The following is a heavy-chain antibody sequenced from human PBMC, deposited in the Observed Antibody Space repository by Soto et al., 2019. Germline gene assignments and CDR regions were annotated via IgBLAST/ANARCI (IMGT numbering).Heavy chain of an antibody. CDR3: AREGNLGRWLQPLDF. CDR1: GYSISSSNW. Sequence: PSETLSLTCAVSGYSISSSNWWGWIRQPPGKGLEWIGYIYYSGTTKYNPSLKSRVTMSVDTSKNQFSLKLISVTAADTAKYFCAREGNLGRWLQPLDFWGQGTLVTVSS. J-gene: IGHJ4*02. V-gene: IGHV4-28*03. D-gene: IGHD5-12*01. CDR2: IYYSGTT.